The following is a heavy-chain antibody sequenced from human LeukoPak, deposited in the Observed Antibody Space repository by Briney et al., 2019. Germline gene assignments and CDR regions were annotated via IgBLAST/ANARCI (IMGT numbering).Heavy chain of an antibody. J-gene: IGHJ4*02. CDR1: GFTFSSYA. CDR2: ISGSGGST. V-gene: IGHV3-23*01. CDR3: AKDSPLLRYFDWSPGTGGEFDY. D-gene: IGHD3-9*01. Sequence: PGGSLRLSCAASGFTFSSYAMSWVRQAPGKGLEWVSAISGSGGSTYYADSVKGRFTISRDNSKNTLYLQMNSLRAEDTAAYYCAKDSPLLRYFDWSPGTGGEFDYWGQGTLVTVSS.